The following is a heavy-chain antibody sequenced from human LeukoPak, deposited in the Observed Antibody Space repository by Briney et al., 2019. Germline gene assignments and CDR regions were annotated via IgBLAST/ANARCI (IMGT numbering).Heavy chain of an antibody. CDR1: GYSFTSYW. J-gene: IGHJ5*02. CDR3: ACYSGVLNWFDP. Sequence: PGESLRISCKGSGYSFTSYWISWVRQLPGKGLEWMGRIDPSDSYTNYSPSFQGHVTISADKSISTAYLQWSSLKASDTGMYYCACYSGVLNWFDPGGQGTLVTVSS. CDR2: IDPSDSYT. V-gene: IGHV5-10-1*01. D-gene: IGHD2-15*01.